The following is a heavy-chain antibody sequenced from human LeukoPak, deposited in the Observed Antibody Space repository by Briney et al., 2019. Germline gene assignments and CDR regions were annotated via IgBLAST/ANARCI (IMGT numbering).Heavy chain of an antibody. CDR2: ISGSGGST. Sequence: GGSLRLSCAAPVYTFSSYAMSSVRQAPGKGLEWVSAISGSGGSTYYADSVKGRFTNSRDNAKSSLYLQMNSLRAEDTAVYYCARMAGSSWIFDFWGQGTLVTVSS. V-gene: IGHV3-23*01. D-gene: IGHD6-13*01. CDR1: VYTFSSYA. J-gene: IGHJ4*02. CDR3: ARMAGSSWIFDF.